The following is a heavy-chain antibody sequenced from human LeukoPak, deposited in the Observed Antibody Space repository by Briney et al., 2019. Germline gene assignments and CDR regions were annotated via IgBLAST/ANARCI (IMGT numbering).Heavy chain of an antibody. CDR2: IIPIIGTA. CDR3: AREGVDTAMETYYYYYMDV. V-gene: IGHV1-69*01. J-gene: IGHJ6*03. CDR1: GGTFSSYA. D-gene: IGHD5-18*01. Sequence: ASVKVSCKASGGTFSSYAISWVRQAPGQGLEWMGGIIPIIGTANYAQKFQGRVTITADESTSTAYMELSSLRSEDTAVYYCAREGVDTAMETYYYYYMDVWGKGTTVTVSS.